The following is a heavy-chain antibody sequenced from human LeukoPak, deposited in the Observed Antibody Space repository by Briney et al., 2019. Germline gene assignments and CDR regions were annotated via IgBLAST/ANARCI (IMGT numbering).Heavy chain of an antibody. D-gene: IGHD1-26*01. J-gene: IGHJ3*02. Sequence: PLETLSLSCSVSGGSINNYYWSWIPQPPGKGLEWIGHISYSGNTNYNSSLRSRVTISVDTSNNQFSLRLSSVTAPDMPLYYCAIDSYSGSHFDNTFDICGDRTMFTVSS. V-gene: IGHV4-59*01. CDR3: AIDSYSGSHFDNTFDI. CDR1: GGSINNYY. CDR2: ISYSGNT.